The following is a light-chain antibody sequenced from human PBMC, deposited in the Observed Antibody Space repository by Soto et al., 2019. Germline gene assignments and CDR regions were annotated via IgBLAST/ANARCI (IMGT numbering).Light chain of an antibody. Sequence: QSALTQPASVSGSPGQSITISCTGTSSDIGHYDYVSWYQQHPGKAPKLMIYPVTSRPSGVSNRYSGSKSGNSASLTISGLQADDEADYYCCSLTTSHTEVFGSGTKVTVL. CDR2: PVT. CDR1: SSDIGHYDY. J-gene: IGLJ1*01. CDR3: CSLTTSHTEV. V-gene: IGLV2-14*03.